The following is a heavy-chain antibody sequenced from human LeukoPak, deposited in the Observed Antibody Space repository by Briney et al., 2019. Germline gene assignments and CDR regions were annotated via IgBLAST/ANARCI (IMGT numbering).Heavy chain of an antibody. D-gene: IGHD4-17*01. CDR1: GFTFDDYA. CDR3: AKDQRVTRGFYYYYYYMDV. J-gene: IGHJ6*03. Sequence: PGRSLRLSCAASGFTFDDYAMHWVRQAPGKGLEWVSGITWNSDNIEYADSVKGRFTISRDNSKNTLYLQMNSLRAEDTAVYYCAKDQRVTRGFYYYYYYMDVWGKGTTVTVSS. CDR2: ITWNSDNI. V-gene: IGHV3-9*01.